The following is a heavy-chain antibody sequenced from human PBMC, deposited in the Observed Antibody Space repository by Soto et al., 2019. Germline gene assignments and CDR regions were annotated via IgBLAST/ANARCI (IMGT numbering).Heavy chain of an antibody. CDR2: IYHGST. Sequence: QLQLQESGSGLVKPSQTLSLTCAVSGGSISSGGYSWSWIRQPPGKGLAWIGYIYHGSTYYNPSLKSRVTISVDRSKTQFSLKRSSVTAADTAVYYCARAGGLGAVAVDYWGQGTLVTVSS. CDR3: ARAGGLGAVAVDY. CDR1: GGSISSGGYS. V-gene: IGHV4-30-2*01. D-gene: IGHD6-19*01. J-gene: IGHJ4*02.